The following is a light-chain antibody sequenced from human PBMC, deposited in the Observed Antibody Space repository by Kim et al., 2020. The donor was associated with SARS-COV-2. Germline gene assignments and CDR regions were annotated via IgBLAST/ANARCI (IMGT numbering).Light chain of an antibody. Sequence: ASVRDRVTITCRASQNIDNFLNWYQQKPGKAPNLLIYAASSLQSGVPSRFSGSISGTNFTLTIGSLQPEDFASYYCQQSYSTPRTFGQGTKVDIK. J-gene: IGKJ1*01. CDR3: QQSYSTPRT. CDR1: QNIDNF. V-gene: IGKV1-39*01. CDR2: AAS.